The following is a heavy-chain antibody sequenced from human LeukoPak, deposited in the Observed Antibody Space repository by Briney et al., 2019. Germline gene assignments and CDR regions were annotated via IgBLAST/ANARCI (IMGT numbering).Heavy chain of an antibody. D-gene: IGHD3-22*01. CDR3: AKENYYDSSGYSFGDAFDI. J-gene: IGHJ3*02. Sequence: GGSLRLSCAASGFTFSSYAMSWVRQAPGKELEWVSAISGSGGSTYYADSVKGRFTISRDNSKNTLYLQMNSLRAEDTAVYYCAKENYYDSSGYSFGDAFDIWGQGTMVTVSS. CDR1: GFTFSSYA. CDR2: ISGSGGST. V-gene: IGHV3-23*01.